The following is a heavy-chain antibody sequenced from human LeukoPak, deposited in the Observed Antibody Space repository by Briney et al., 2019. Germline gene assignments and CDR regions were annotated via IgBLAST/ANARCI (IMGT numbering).Heavy chain of an antibody. Sequence: GGSLRLSCVASGITFSTYAMSWVRQAPGKGLEWVSAISGSGGSTYYADSVKGRFTISRDNSKNTLYLQMNSLRAEDTAVYYCAKGEYDFWSGYYPGDYWGQGTLVTVSS. D-gene: IGHD3-3*01. J-gene: IGHJ4*02. CDR1: GITFSTYA. V-gene: IGHV3-23*01. CDR3: AKGEYDFWSGYYPGDY. CDR2: ISGSGGST.